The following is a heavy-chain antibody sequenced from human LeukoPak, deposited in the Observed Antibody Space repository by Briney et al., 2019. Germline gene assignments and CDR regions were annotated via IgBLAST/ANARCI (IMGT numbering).Heavy chain of an antibody. V-gene: IGHV3-53*01. CDR2: IYSGGST. Sequence: GGSLRPSCEASGFTVSSNYMSWVRQAPGKGLEWVSVIYSGGSTYYADSVKGRFTISRDNSKNTLYLQMNSLRAEDTAVYYCARDLVTRLDYWGQGTLVTVSS. J-gene: IGHJ4*02. D-gene: IGHD2-21*02. CDR1: GFTVSSNY. CDR3: ARDLVTRLDY.